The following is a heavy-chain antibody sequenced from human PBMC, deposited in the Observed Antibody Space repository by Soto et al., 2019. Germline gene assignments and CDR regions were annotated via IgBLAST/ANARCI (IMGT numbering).Heavy chain of an antibody. CDR2: IWYDGSNK. J-gene: IGHJ4*02. V-gene: IGHV3-33*01. CDR3: ARDCSSTSCYDY. Sequence: GGSLRLSCAASGFPFSSYGMHWVRQAPGKGLEWVAVIWYDGSNKYYADSVKGRFTISRDNSKNTLYLQMNSLRAEDTAVYYCARDCSSTSCYDYWGQGTLVTVSS. D-gene: IGHD2-2*01. CDR1: GFPFSSYG.